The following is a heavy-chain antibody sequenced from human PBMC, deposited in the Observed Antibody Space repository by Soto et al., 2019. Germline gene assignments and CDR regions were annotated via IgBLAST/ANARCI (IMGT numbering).Heavy chain of an antibody. CDR2: INTSSGNT. CDR1: GYIFTSYY. Sequence: QVQLVQSGAEGKKPGASVKVSCKASGYIFTSYYIHWVRQAPGQGLEWMGIINTSSGNTIYLQRFQGRVTMTRDTSTSTVYMELSSLRSGDTAIYYCARSDSDYYGLDVWGQGTTVTVSS. CDR3: ARSDSDYYGLDV. J-gene: IGHJ6*02. V-gene: IGHV1-46*01.